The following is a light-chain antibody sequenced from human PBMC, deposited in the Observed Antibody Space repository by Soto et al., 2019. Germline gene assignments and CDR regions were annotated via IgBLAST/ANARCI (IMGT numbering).Light chain of an antibody. CDR2: GAS. CDR1: QSVSSSY. CDR3: QQYGSSPAT. Sequence: EIVLTQSPGTLSLSPGERATVSCRASQSVSSSYLAWYQQKPGQAPMLLIYGASSRATGIPDRFSGSGSGTDFTLTFNRLEPEDRAMYYCQQYGSSPATFGPGTRLEIK. J-gene: IGKJ5*01. V-gene: IGKV3-20*01.